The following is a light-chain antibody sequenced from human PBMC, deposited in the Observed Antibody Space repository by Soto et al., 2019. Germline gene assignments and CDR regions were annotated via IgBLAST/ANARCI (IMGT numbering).Light chain of an antibody. CDR1: SGHRSYA. J-gene: IGLJ3*02. V-gene: IGLV4-69*02. CDR2: VNNDGTH. Sequence: QSVLTQSPSASASLGASVKLTCTLSSGHRSYAIAWHQQQPEKGPRYLMKVNNDGTHIKGDGIPDRFSGSSSGAERYLTIFSLQSEDEADYYCQTWDTGIGVFGGGTKLTVL. CDR3: QTWDTGIGV.